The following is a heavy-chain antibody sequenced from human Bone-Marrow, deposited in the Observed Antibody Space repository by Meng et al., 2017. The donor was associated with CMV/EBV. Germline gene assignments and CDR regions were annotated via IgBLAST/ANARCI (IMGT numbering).Heavy chain of an antibody. CDR3: ARDGGMVRGVRSYYYYYGMDV. Sequence: SETLSLTCTVYGGSFNAYYYNWFRQAPGKGLEWIGEINHSGSTNYNPSLKSRVTILVDKSKNQFSLRLTSVTAADTAVYYCARDGGMVRGVRSYYYYYGMDVWGQGTTVTVSS. V-gene: IGHV4-34*01. J-gene: IGHJ6*02. CDR2: INHSGST. CDR1: GGSFNAYY. D-gene: IGHD3-10*01.